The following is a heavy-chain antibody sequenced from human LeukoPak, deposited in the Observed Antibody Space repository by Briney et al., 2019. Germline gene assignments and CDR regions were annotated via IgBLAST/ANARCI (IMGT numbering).Heavy chain of an antibody. CDR2: IRYDGSNK. J-gene: IGHJ4*02. V-gene: IGHV3-30*02. Sequence: PGGSLRLSCAASGFTFSSYGMHWVRQAPGKGLEWVAFIRYDGSNKYYADSVKGRFTISRDNSKNTLYLQMNSLRAEDTAVYYCANDKIAYYYDSSGFDYWGQGTLVTVSS. D-gene: IGHD3-22*01. CDR1: GFTFSSYG. CDR3: ANDKIAYYYDSSGFDY.